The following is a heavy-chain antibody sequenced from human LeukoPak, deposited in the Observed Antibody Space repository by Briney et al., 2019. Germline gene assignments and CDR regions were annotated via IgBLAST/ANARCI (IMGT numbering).Heavy chain of an antibody. Sequence: GGSLRLSCVASGFTFSSYWMLCVRGDPRNGLVWVSRINGDGRNINYADSVRGRFTIFRDNAKNTLYLQMNTLRVEDTAVYYCARRGMVRGALYWGQGTLVTVSS. D-gene: IGHD3-10*01. CDR3: ARRGMVRGALY. CDR2: INGDGRNI. V-gene: IGHV3-74*01. J-gene: IGHJ4*02. CDR1: GFTFSSYW.